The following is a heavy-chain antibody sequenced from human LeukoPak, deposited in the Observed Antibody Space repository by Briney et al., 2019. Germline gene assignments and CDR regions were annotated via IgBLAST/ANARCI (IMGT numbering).Heavy chain of an antibody. CDR1: GYTFTSYY. D-gene: IGHD3-22*01. V-gene: IGHV1-46*01. Sequence: GASVKVSCKASGYTFTSYYMHWVRQAPGQGLEWMGIINPSGGSTSYAQKFQGRVTMTRDTSTSTVYMELSSLRSEDTAVYYCARDPPYYYDSSGFDYWGQGTLVTASS. CDR2: INPSGGST. J-gene: IGHJ4*02. CDR3: ARDPPYYYDSSGFDY.